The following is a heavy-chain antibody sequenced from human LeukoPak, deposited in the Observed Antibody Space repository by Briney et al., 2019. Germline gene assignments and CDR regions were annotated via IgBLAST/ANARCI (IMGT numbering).Heavy chain of an antibody. D-gene: IGHD3-3*01. CDR2: IKSKTDGGTT. CDR1: GFTFSNAW. CDR3: TTEDDFWSGYYLGIDY. J-gene: IGHJ4*02. V-gene: IGHV3-15*07. Sequence: GGSLRLSCAASGFTFSNAWMNWVRQAPGKGLEWVGRIKSKTDGGTTDYAAPVKGRFTISRDDSKNTLYLQMNSLKAEDTAVYYCTTEDDFWSGYYLGIDYWGQGTLVTVSS.